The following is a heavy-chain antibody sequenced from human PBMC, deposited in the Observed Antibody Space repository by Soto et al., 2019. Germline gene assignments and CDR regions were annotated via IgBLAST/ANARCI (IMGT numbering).Heavy chain of an antibody. V-gene: IGHV5-51*01. CDR3: ARTANTMVDHFDL. CDR2: IYPSDSDT. D-gene: IGHD3-10*01. Sequence: GGSLKIPCQGPGYTFTIYWIGWVRQMPGKGLEWMWIIYPSDSDTRYSPSFQGQVTISADQSINTAHLQWDSLKASDSAIYYCARTANTMVDHFDLWGQGTPVTVSS. J-gene: IGHJ4*02. CDR1: GYTFTIYW.